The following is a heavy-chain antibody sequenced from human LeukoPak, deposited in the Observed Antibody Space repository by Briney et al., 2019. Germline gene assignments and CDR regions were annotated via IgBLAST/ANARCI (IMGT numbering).Heavy chain of an antibody. CDR3: AKSPNWNYLHDAFDI. CDR2: ISWNSGSI. V-gene: IGHV3-9*03. Sequence: QSGGSLRLSCAASGFTFDDYAMHWVRQAPGKGLEWVSGISWNSGSIGYADSVRGRFTISRDNAKNSLYLQMNSLRAEDMALYYCAKSPNWNYLHDAFDIWGQGIMVTVSS. J-gene: IGHJ3*02. D-gene: IGHD1-7*01. CDR1: GFTFDDYA.